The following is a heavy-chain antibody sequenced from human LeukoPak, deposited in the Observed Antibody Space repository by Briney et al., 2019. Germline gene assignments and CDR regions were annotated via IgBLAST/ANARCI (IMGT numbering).Heavy chain of an antibody. J-gene: IGHJ4*02. V-gene: IGHV3-30*02. CDR3: AKEGVVPAAGCFDY. CDR1: GFTFSSYG. D-gene: IGHD2-2*01. CDR2: IRYDGSNK. Sequence: GGSLRLSCAASGFTFSSYGMHWVRQAPGKGLEWVAFIRYDGSNKYYADSVKGRFTISRDNSKNTLYLQMNSLRAEDTAVYYCAKEGVVPAAGCFDYWGQGTLVTVSS.